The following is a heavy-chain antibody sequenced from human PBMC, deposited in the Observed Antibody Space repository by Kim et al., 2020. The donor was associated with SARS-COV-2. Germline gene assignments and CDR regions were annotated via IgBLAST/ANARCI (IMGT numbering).Heavy chain of an antibody. CDR2: ISAYNGNT. CDR3: AREGSYYYGSGSRGYWFDP. V-gene: IGHV1-18*01. D-gene: IGHD3-10*01. J-gene: IGHJ5*02. Sequence: ASVKVSCKASGYTFTSYGISWVRQAPAQGLEWMGWISAYNGNTNYAQKLQGRVTMTTDTSTSTAYMELRSLRSDDTAVYYCAREGSYYYGSGSRGYWFDPWGQGTLVTVSS. CDR1: GYTFTSYG.